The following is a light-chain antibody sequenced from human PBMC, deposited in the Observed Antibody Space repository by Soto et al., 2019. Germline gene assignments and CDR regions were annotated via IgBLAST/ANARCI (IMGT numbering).Light chain of an antibody. Sequence: ETVLTQSPGTLSLSPGERATLSCRASQSVRSRYLAWYQQKPGQAPRLLISGASSRATGIPDRFSGSGSGTDFTLTISSLQSEDFAIYYCQQYNNWPPWTFGQGTKVEIK. CDR1: QSVRSRY. J-gene: IGKJ1*01. CDR3: QQYNNWPPWT. CDR2: GAS. V-gene: IGKV3-20*01.